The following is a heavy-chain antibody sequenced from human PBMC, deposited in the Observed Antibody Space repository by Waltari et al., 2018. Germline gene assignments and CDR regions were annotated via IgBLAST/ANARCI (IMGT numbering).Heavy chain of an antibody. J-gene: IGHJ4*02. CDR1: GYTFTGYY. Sequence: QVQLVQSGAEVKKPGASVKVSCKASGYTFTGYYMHWVRQAPGQGIEWMGWINPNSGGTNYAQKFQGRVTMTRDTSISTAYMELSRLRSDDTAVYYCARERDSSTSYYYFDYWGQGTLVTVSS. CDR3: ARERDSSTSYYYFDY. CDR2: INPNSGGT. V-gene: IGHV1-2*02. D-gene: IGHD2-2*01.